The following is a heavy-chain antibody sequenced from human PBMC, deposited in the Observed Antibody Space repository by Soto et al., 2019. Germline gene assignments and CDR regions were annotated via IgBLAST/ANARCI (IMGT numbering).Heavy chain of an antibody. V-gene: IGHV4-59*08. D-gene: IGHD4-17*01. CDR1: GGSISSYY. J-gene: IGHJ3*02. CDR3: ARHYLGTVTRTIFSAFDI. Sequence: QVQLQESGPGLVKPSETLSLTCTVSGGSISSYYWSWIRQPPGKGLEWIGYIYYSGSTNYNPSLRSRVTISVDTSKNQFSPRLSSVTAADTAMYYCARHYLGTVTRTIFSAFDIWGQGTMVTVSS. CDR2: IYYSGST.